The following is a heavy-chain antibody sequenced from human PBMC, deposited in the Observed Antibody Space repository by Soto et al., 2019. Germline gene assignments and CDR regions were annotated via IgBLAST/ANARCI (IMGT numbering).Heavy chain of an antibody. Sequence: QVQLVESGGGVVQPGRSLRLSCAASGFTFSSYTMHWVRQAPGEGLEWVAVISYDGNNKFYADSAKGRFAISRDSSSQTLYLQMNSLRPDDTAMYYCARDGVSSTDYTWNYGTYFDYWGPGALVTVSS. CDR2: ISYDGNNK. V-gene: IGHV3-30*03. CDR3: ARDGVSSTDYTWNYGTYFDY. CDR1: GFTFSSYT. J-gene: IGHJ4*02. D-gene: IGHD1-1*01.